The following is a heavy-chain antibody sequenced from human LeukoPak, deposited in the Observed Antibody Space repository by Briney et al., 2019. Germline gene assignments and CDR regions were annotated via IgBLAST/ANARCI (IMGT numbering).Heavy chain of an antibody. D-gene: IGHD5-24*01. CDR2: IIPILGIA. CDR3: ARNLPRLRDGYNYA. J-gene: IGHJ5*02. Sequence: SVKVSCEASGYTFTSYGISWVRQAPGQGLEWMGRIIPILGIANYAQKFQGRVTITADKSTSTAYMELSSLRSEDTAVYYCARNLPRLRDGYNYAWGQGTLVTVSS. CDR1: GYTFTSYG. V-gene: IGHV1-69*04.